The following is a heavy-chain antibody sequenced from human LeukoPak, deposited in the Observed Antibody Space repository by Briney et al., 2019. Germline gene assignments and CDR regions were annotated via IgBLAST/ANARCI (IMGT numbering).Heavy chain of an antibody. J-gene: IGHJ4*02. Sequence: GASVKVSCKASGYTFTSYGISWARQAPGQGLEWKGWISAYNGNTNYAQKLQGRVTMTTDTSTSTAYMELRSLRSDDTAVYYCARGRVSCSSTSCYALRYWGQGTLVTVSS. CDR3: ARGRVSCSSTSCYALRY. CDR1: GYTFTSYG. CDR2: ISAYNGNT. V-gene: IGHV1-18*01. D-gene: IGHD2-2*01.